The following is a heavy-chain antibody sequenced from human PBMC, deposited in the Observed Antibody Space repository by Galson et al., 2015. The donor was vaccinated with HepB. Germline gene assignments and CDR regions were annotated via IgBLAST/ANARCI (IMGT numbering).Heavy chain of an antibody. J-gene: IGHJ5*02. Sequence: SLRLSCAASGFTFSSYSMNWVRQAPGKGLEWVSSISSSSSSYIYYADSVKGRFTISRDNAKNSLYLQMNSLRAEDTAVYYCARDPGKLELRNNWFDPWGQGTLVTVSS. CDR1: GFTFSSYS. CDR3: ARDPGKLELRNNWFDP. V-gene: IGHV3-21*01. CDR2: ISSSSSSYI. D-gene: IGHD1-7*01.